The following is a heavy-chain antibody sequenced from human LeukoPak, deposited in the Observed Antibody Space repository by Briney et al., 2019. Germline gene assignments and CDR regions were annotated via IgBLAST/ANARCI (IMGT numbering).Heavy chain of an antibody. D-gene: IGHD3-22*01. CDR2: INHSGRT. CDR1: GVSFSGYY. V-gene: IGHV4-34*01. J-gene: IGHJ4*02. Sequence: SETLSLSCAVSGVSFSGYYLSWIRQPPGKGLEWVGEINHSGRTNYNPSLKSRVTISVDTSKNQFSLKLSSVTAADTAVYYCARGTPPPTYYYDSSGDYYFDYWGQGTLVTVSS. CDR3: ARGTPPPTYYYDSSGDYYFDY.